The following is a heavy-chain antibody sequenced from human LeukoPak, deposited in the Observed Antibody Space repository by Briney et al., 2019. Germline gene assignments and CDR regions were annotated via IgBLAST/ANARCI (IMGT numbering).Heavy chain of an antibody. CDR1: GYTFTSYA. V-gene: IGHV7-4-1*02. J-gene: IGHJ4*02. CDR3: ARDSGPPLEDYDSSGYYPFDY. CDR2: INTNTVNP. D-gene: IGHD3-22*01. Sequence: ASVKVSCKASGYTFTSYAMNWVRQAPGQGLEWMGWINTNTVNPTYAQGFTGRFVFSLDTSVSTAYLQISSLKAEDTAVYYCARDSGPPLEDYDSSGYYPFDYWGQGTLVTVSS.